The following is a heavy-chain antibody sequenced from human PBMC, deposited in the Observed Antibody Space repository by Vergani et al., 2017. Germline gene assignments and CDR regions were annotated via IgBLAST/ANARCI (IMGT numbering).Heavy chain of an antibody. CDR2: IYYSGST. J-gene: IGHJ5*02. V-gene: IGHV4-59*01. CDR3: ARVALSTIAAAGTNWFDP. Sequence: QVQLQESGPGLVKPSETLSLTCTVSGGSISSYYWSWIRQPPGKGLEWIGYIYYSGSTNYNPSLKSRVTISVDTSKNQFSLKLSSVTAADTAVYYCARVALSTIAAAGTNWFDPWSQGTLVTVSS. D-gene: IGHD6-13*01. CDR1: GGSISSYY.